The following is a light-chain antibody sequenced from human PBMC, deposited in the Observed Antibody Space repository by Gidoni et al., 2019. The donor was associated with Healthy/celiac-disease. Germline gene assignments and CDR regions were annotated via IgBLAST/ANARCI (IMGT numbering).Light chain of an antibody. CDR1: QGISIY. CDR3: QKYNSALPT. CDR2: AAS. J-gene: IGKJ4*01. V-gene: IGKV1-27*01. Sequence: DIQMTQSPSSLSASVGDRVTITCRASQGISIYLAWYQQKPGKVPKLLIYAASTLQSGVPSRFSGSGSGTDFTLTISSLQPEDVATYYCQKYNSALPTFGGGTKVEIE.